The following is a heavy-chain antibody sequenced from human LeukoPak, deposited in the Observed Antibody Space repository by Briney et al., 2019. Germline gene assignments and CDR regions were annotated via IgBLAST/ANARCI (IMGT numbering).Heavy chain of an antibody. J-gene: IGHJ4*02. V-gene: IGHV4-59*05. CDR3: ARFSGYIYGYDY. D-gene: IGHD5-18*01. CDR1: GGSISSYY. CDR2: TYNSWRN. Sequence: SETLSLTCTVSGGSISSYYWSWIRQPAGKGLEWIGTTYNSWRNYYNPSLKSRVTISGDTSKNQFSLKVTSVTAADTAVYYCARFSGYIYGYDYWGQGTLVTVSS.